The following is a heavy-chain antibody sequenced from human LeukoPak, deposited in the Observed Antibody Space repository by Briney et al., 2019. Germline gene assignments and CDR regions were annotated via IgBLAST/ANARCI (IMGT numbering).Heavy chain of an antibody. J-gene: IGHJ4*02. CDR3: VNGCSSISCYLF. CDR2: ISGGGDST. D-gene: IGHD2-2*01. V-gene: IGHV3-23*01. Sequence: VSTISGGGDSTYHADSVKGRFTISRDNSKNTLYLQMTSLRAEDTAVYYCVNGCSSISCYLFWSQGTLITVSS.